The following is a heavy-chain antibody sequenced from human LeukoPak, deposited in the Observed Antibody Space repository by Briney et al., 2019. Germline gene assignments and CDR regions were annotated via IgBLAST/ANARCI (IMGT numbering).Heavy chain of an antibody. CDR2: IWYDGSNK. CDR3: ARGPYYYGSGSFGDAFDI. V-gene: IGHV3-33*08. Sequence: PGGSLRLSCAASGFTFSDYAIHWVRQAPGKGLEWVAVIWYDGSNKYYADSVKGRFTISRDNSKNTLYLQMNSLRAEDTAVYYCARGPYYYGSGSFGDAFDIWGQGTMVTVSS. D-gene: IGHD3-10*01. CDR1: GFTFSDYA. J-gene: IGHJ3*02.